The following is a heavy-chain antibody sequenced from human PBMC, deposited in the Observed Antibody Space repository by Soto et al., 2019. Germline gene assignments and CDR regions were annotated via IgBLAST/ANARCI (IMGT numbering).Heavy chain of an antibody. Sequence: PSETLSLTCTVSGGSINNYYWSWIRQPPGKGLEWIGYIYYSGNTNYNPSLKSRVTISVDTSKNQFSLKLSSATAADTAVYYCARGGTFRTFDYWGQGTLVNVS. CDR3: ARGGTFRTFDY. V-gene: IGHV4-59*01. D-gene: IGHD3-16*01. CDR1: GGSINNYY. J-gene: IGHJ4*02. CDR2: IYYSGNT.